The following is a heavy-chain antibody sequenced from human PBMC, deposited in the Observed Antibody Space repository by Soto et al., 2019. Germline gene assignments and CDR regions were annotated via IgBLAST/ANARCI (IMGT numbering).Heavy chain of an antibody. Sequence: GGSLRLSCAASGFTLRSYAMSWVRQAPGKGLEWVSAISGSGGSTYYADSVKGRFTISRDNSKNTLYLQMNSLRAEDTAVYYCAKGGPGSSWSQAYYYYGMDVWGQGTTVTVSS. V-gene: IGHV3-23*01. D-gene: IGHD6-13*01. CDR2: ISGSGGST. CDR3: AKGGPGSSWSQAYYYYGMDV. J-gene: IGHJ6*02. CDR1: GFTLRSYA.